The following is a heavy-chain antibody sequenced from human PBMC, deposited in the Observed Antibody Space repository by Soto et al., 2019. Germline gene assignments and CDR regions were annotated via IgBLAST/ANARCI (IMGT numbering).Heavy chain of an antibody. Sequence: QLQLQESGPGLVKPSETLSLTCTVSGGSISSSSYYWGWIRQPPGKGLEWIGSIYYSGSTYYNPSLKSRVTISVDTSKNQFSLKLSSVTAADTAVYYCARHENWNYAYPWYYYYGMDVWGQGTTVTVSS. CDR1: GGSISSSSYY. CDR3: ARHENWNYAYPWYYYYGMDV. J-gene: IGHJ6*02. V-gene: IGHV4-39*01. D-gene: IGHD1-7*01. CDR2: IYYSGST.